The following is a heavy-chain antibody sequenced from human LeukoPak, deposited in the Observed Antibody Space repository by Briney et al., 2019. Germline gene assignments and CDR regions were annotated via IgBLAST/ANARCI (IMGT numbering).Heavy chain of an antibody. J-gene: IGHJ4*02. V-gene: IGHV4-39*07. CDR3: ARALGTGLVDY. D-gene: IGHD2-8*02. Sequence: TSETLSLTCSVSGGSISYCWVWIRQPPGKGLEWIGSIYYTGSTYYNPSLKSRVTLSLDTSNKRFSLKLNSVTAADTAVYYCARALGTGLVDYWGQGTLVTVSS. CDR2: IYYTGST. CDR1: GGSISYC.